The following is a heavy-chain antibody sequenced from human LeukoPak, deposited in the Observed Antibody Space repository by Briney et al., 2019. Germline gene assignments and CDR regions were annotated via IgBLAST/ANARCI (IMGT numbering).Heavy chain of an antibody. CDR1: GGSISSYY. Sequence: KTSETLSLTCSVSGGSISSYYWSWIRQPPGKGLEWIGYIYYSGSTNYNPSLKSRVTISVDTSKNQFSLKLSSVTAADTAVYYCARDRAAAGTGGFDYWGQGTLVTVSS. D-gene: IGHD6-13*01. CDR2: IYYSGST. J-gene: IGHJ4*02. CDR3: ARDRAAAGTGGFDY. V-gene: IGHV4-59*01.